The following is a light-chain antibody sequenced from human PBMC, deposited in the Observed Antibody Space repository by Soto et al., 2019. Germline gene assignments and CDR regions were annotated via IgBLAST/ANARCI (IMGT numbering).Light chain of an antibody. Sequence: QSALTQPASVSGPPGQSITISCTGTSSDVGFYNYVSWYQQHPGIAPKLMIYDVSHRPSGVSNRVSGSKSGNTASLTISGVQAEDEADYYCSSYTSSRTVVFGGGTKLTVL. V-gene: IGLV2-14*01. CDR1: SSDVGFYNY. CDR2: DVS. CDR3: SSYTSSRTVV. J-gene: IGLJ2*01.